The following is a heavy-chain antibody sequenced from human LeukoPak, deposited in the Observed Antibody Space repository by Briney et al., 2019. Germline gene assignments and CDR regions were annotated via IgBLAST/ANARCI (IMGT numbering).Heavy chain of an antibody. CDR2: ISSSSSTI. V-gene: IGHV3-48*01. Sequence: GGSLRLSCAASGFTFSGYSMNWVRQAPGKGLEWVSYISSSSSTIYYADSVKGRFTISRDNAKNSLYLQMNSLRAEDTAVYYCARDVGGSYEDYFDYWGQGTLVTVSS. CDR1: GFTFSGYS. CDR3: ARDVGGSYEDYFDY. D-gene: IGHD1-26*01. J-gene: IGHJ4*02.